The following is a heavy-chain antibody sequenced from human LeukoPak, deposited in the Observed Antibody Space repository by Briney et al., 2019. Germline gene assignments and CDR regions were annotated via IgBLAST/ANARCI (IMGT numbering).Heavy chain of an antibody. CDR3: ARRGGSGYDY. Sequence: SETLSLTCTVSGESISGFYWTWIRQPPGKGLEWIGYIYYSGSTNYNPSLKSRVTISVDTSKNQFSLKLSSVTAADTAVYYCARRGGSGYDYWGQGTLVTVSS. CDR2: IYYSGST. CDR1: GESISGFY. J-gene: IGHJ4*02. V-gene: IGHV4-59*01. D-gene: IGHD3-10*01.